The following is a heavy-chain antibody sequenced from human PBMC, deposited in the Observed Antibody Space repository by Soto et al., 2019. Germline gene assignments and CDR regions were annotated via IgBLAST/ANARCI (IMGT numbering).Heavy chain of an antibody. CDR1: GFTFSSYA. J-gene: IGHJ6*02. D-gene: IGHD3-3*01. CDR2: IWYDGSNK. CDR3: ARDLRTISGVVTSYDYYGMDF. V-gene: IGHV3-33*01. Sequence: QVQLVESGGGVVQPGRSLRLSCAASGFTFSSYAMHWVRQAPGKGLEWVAVIWYDGSNKYYVDSVKGRFTISRDNSKNTLYLQMDSLRVEDTAVFYCARDLRTISGVVTSYDYYGMDFWGQGTTVTVSS.